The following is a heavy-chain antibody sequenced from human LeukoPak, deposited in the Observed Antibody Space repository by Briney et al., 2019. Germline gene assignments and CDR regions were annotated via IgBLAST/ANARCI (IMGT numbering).Heavy chain of an antibody. CDR1: GYTFTSYG. D-gene: IGHD1-26*01. V-gene: IGHV1-18*01. CDR2: INAYNGNT. CDR3: ARDSGGSYYY. Sequence: ASVKVSCKASGYTFTSYGMSWVRQAPGQGLEWMGRINAYNGNTNYAQKLQGRVTMTTDTSTSTVYMDLRSLRSDDTAVYFCARDSGGSYYYWGQGTLVTVSS. J-gene: IGHJ4*02.